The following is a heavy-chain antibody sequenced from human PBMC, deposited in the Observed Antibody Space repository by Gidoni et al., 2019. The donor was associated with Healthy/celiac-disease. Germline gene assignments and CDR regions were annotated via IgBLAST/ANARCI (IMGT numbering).Heavy chain of an antibody. CDR1: TFSNAW. CDR2: IKSKTDGGTT. CDR3: TTWEYDFWSGRPTIDY. J-gene: IGHJ4*02. D-gene: IGHD3-3*01. V-gene: IGHV3-15*07. Sequence: TFSNAWMNWVRQAPGKGLEWVGRIKSKTDGGTTDYAAPVKGRFTISRDDSKNTLYLQMNSLKTEDTAVYYCTTWEYDFWSGRPTIDYWGQGTLVTVSS.